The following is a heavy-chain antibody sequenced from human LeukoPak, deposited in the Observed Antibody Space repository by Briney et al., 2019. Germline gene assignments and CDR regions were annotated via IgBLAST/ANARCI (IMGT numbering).Heavy chain of an antibody. V-gene: IGHV1-18*01. CDR2: ISAYNGNT. D-gene: IGHD4-17*01. J-gene: IGHJ3*02. CDR1: GYTFTSYG. Sequence: ASVKVSCKASGYTFTSYGISWVRQAPGQGLEWMGWISAYNGNTNYAQKLQGRVTMTTDTSTSTAYMELRSLRSDDTAVYYCARGSDYGDYRGSWSMAFDIWGQGTMVTVSS. CDR3: ARGSDYGDYRGSWSMAFDI.